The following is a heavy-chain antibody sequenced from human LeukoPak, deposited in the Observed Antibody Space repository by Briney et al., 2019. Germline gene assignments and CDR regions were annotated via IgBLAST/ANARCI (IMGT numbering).Heavy chain of an antibody. D-gene: IGHD3-3*01. Sequence: SVTVSCKASGGTFSSYAISWVRQAPGQGLEWMGGIIPIFGTANYAQKFQGRVTITADESTSTAYMELSSLRSEDTAVYYCARAVYGVVIISTTPSYYYYGMDVWGQGTTVTVSS. CDR2: IIPIFGTA. V-gene: IGHV1-69*13. J-gene: IGHJ6*02. CDR3: ARAVYGVVIISTTPSYYYYGMDV. CDR1: GGTFSSYA.